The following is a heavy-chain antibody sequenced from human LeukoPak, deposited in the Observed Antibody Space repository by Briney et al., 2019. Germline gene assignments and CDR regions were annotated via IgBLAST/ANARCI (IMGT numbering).Heavy chain of an antibody. D-gene: IGHD4-17*01. V-gene: IGHV4-59*01. CDR3: ARRGDYGGWFDP. Sequence: SETLSLTCTVSGGSISSYYWSWIRQPPGKGLEWIGYIYYSGSTNYNPPLKSRVTISVDTSKNQFSLKLSSVTAADTAVYYCARRGDYGGWFDPWGQGTLVTVSS. CDR2: IYYSGST. CDR1: GGSISSYY. J-gene: IGHJ5*02.